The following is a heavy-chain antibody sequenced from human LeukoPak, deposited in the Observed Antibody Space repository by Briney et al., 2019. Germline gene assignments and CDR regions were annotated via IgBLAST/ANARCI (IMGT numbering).Heavy chain of an antibody. J-gene: IGHJ4*02. CDR1: GFTFSNYW. CDR3: AREYTSSSTRVFDH. CDR2: INTDGSST. Sequence: AGGSLRLSCAASGFTFSNYWMHWVRQAPGKGLVWVSRINTDGSSTTYADSVKGRFTTSRDNAKNTLYLQMSSLRAEDTAVYYCAREYTSSSTRVFDHWGQGTLVTVSS. V-gene: IGHV3-74*01. D-gene: IGHD6-6*01.